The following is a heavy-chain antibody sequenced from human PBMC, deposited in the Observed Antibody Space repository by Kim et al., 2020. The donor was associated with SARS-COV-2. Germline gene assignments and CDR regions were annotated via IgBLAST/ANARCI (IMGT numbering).Heavy chain of an antibody. D-gene: IGHD2-2*01. V-gene: IGHV3-43*02. CDR3: ATDIVVVPAAPSGYYYYYMDV. CDR1: GFTFDDYA. Sequence: GGSLRLSCAASGFTFDDYAMHWVRQAPGKGLEWVSLISGDGGSTYYADSVKGRFTISRDNSKNSLYLQMNSLRTEDTALYYCATDIVVVPAAPSGYYYYYMDVWGKGTTVTVSS. J-gene: IGHJ6*03. CDR2: ISGDGGST.